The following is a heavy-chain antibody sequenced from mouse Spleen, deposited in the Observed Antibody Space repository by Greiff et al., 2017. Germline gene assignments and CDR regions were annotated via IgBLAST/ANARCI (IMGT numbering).Heavy chain of an antibody. Sequence: EVKVVESGGGLVKPGGSLKLSCAASGFTFSSYAMSWVRQTPVKRLEWVATISSGGGNTYYPDSVKGRFTFSRDNEKNKKNLQKRSLKKEDTGMYYCERDRWLLVDEMDYWGQGTSVTVSS. CDR2: ISSGGGNT. D-gene: IGHD1-1*02. CDR1: GFTFSSYA. J-gene: IGHJ4*01. CDR3: ERDRWLLVDEMDY. V-gene: IGHV5-9*03.